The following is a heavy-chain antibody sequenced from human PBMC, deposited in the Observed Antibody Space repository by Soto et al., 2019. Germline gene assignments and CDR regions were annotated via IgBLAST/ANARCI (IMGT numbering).Heavy chain of an antibody. J-gene: IGHJ6*02. CDR3: SRAWGYSSSWYTLRYGIDV. CDR2: IIPIFGTA. CDR1: VGTFSSSA. Sequence: GASVQVSFKASVGTFSSSAISGLRQSPGKGLEWMGGIIPIFGTANYAQKFQGRVTITADESTSTAYMELSSLRSEDTAVYYCSRAWGYSSSWYTLRYGIDVWGQGTTVTVSS. V-gene: IGHV1-69*13. D-gene: IGHD6-13*01.